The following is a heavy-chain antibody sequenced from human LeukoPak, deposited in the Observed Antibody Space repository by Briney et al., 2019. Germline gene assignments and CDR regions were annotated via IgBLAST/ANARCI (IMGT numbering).Heavy chain of an antibody. D-gene: IGHD5-18*01. Sequence: SVKVSCKASGGTFSSYAISWVRQAPGQGLEWMGRIIPIFGIANYAQKFQGRVTITADKSTSTAYMELSSLRSEDTAVYYCARVPDTAMVTYYGMDVWGQGATVTVSS. CDR1: GGTFSSYA. CDR3: ARVPDTAMVTYYGMDV. J-gene: IGHJ6*02. CDR2: IIPIFGIA. V-gene: IGHV1-69*04.